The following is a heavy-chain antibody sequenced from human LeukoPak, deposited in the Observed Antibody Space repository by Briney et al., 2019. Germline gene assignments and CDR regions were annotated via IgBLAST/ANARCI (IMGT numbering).Heavy chain of an antibody. CDR3: ARHRIPQRGYSYVSNWFDP. D-gene: IGHD5-18*01. J-gene: IGHJ5*02. CDR1: GGSISSSSYY. CDR2: IYYSGST. V-gene: IGHV4-39*01. Sequence: SETLSLTCTVSGGSISSSSYYWGWIRQPPGKGLEWIGSIYYSGSTYYNPSLKSRVTISVDTSKNQFSLKLSSVTAADTAVYYCARHRIPQRGYSYVSNWFDPWGQGTLVTVSS.